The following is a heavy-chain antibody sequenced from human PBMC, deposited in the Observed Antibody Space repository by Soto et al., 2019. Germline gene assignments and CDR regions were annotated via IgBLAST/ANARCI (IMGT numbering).Heavy chain of an antibody. D-gene: IGHD2-21*02. CDR1: GFYISSYY. Sequence: SETLSLTCTFSGFYISSYYWSWIRQPPGRGLEWIGYIYYSGSTNYNPSLKSRVIISVDTSKNQFSLKLSSVTAADTAVYYCARGGGIVVVTAPYDHWGQGTLVTVSS. V-gene: IGHV4-59*01. J-gene: IGHJ4*02. CDR3: ARGGGIVVVTAPYDH. CDR2: IYYSGST.